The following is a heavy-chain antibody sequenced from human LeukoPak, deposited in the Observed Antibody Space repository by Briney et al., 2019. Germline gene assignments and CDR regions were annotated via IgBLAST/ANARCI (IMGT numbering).Heavy chain of an antibody. CDR3: AKHYSPHLINWFDP. J-gene: IGHJ5*02. CDR2: ISYDGSNK. Sequence: GGSLRLSCAASGFTFSSYAMHWVRQAPGKGLEWVAVISYDGSNKYYADSVKGRFTISRGNSKNTLYLQMNSLRAEDTAVYYCAKHYSPHLINWFDPWGQGTLVTVSS. CDR1: GFTFSSYA. V-gene: IGHV3-30*04. D-gene: IGHD2-15*01.